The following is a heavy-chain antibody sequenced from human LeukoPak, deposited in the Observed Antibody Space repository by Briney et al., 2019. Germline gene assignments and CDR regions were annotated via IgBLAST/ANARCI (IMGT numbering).Heavy chain of an antibody. Sequence: SVKVSCKASGYTFTSYGISWVRQAPGQGLEWMGGIIPIFGATNYAPKFQGRVTITTDDSTGTGYMELSSLRSDDTAVYYCARRWPHSSGYYLFDYWGQGTLVTVSS. V-gene: IGHV1-69*05. CDR1: GYTFTSYG. CDR3: ARRWPHSSGYYLFDY. J-gene: IGHJ4*02. CDR2: IIPIFGAT. D-gene: IGHD3-22*01.